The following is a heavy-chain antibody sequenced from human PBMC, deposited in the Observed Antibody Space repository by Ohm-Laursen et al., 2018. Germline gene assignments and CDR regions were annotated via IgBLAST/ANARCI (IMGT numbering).Heavy chain of an antibody. J-gene: IGHJ6*02. CDR3: ARNYSSSWYPPYYYYGMDV. CDR2: ISAYNGNT. V-gene: IGHV1-18*01. CDR1: GYTFISYG. Sequence: GASVKVSCKASGYTFISYGISWVRQAPGQGLEWMGWISAYNGNTNYAQKLQGRVTMTTDTSTSTAYMELRSLRSYDTAVYYCARNYSSSWYPPYYYYGMDVWGQGTTVTVSS. D-gene: IGHD6-13*01.